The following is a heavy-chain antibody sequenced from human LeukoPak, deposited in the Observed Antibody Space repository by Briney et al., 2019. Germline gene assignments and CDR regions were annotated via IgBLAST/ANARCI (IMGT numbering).Heavy chain of an antibody. J-gene: IGHJ5*02. Sequence: PSETLSLTCAVYGGSFSGYYWSWIRQPPGKGLEWIGEINHSGSTNYNPSLKSRVTISVDTSKNQFSLKLSSVTAADTAVYYCAGRGYYYDSSGYYRNWFDPWGQGTLVTVSS. CDR3: AGRGYYYDSSGYYRNWFDP. CDR1: GGSFSGYY. CDR2: INHSGST. D-gene: IGHD3-22*01. V-gene: IGHV4-34*01.